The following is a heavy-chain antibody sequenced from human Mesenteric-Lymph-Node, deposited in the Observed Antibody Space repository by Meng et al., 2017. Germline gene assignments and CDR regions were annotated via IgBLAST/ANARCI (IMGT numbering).Heavy chain of an antibody. CDR1: GGTFSSYA. D-gene: IGHD6-19*01. CDR2: IIPIFGTA. V-gene: IGHV1-69*05. J-gene: IGHJ4*01. Sequence: SVKVSCKASGGTFSSYAISWVRQAPGQGLEWMGGIIPIFGTANYAQKFQGRVTITTDESTSTAYMELSSLRSEDTAVYYCARDLEGYSSGWNLDYWGHGTLVTVSS. CDR3: ARDLEGYSSGWNLDY.